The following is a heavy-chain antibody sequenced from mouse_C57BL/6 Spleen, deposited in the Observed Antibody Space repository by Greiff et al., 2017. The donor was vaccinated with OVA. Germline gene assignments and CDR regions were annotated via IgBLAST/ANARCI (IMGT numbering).Heavy chain of an antibody. CDR2: ISDGGSYT. J-gene: IGHJ2*01. CDR3: ARGVTGTRYFDY. V-gene: IGHV5-4*03. D-gene: IGHD4-1*01. CDR1: GFTFSSYA. Sequence: EVKLVESGGGLVKPGGSLKLSCAASGFTFSSYAMSWVRQTPEKRLERVATISDGGSYTYYPDNVKGRVTISRDNAKNNLYLQMSHLKSEDTAMYYCARGVTGTRYFDYWGQGTTLTVSS.